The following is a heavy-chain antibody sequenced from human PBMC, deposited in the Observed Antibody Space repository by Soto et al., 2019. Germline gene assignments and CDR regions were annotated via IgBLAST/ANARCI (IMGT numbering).Heavy chain of an antibody. CDR2: MNPNSGNT. D-gene: IGHD2-15*01. V-gene: IGHV1-8*01. CDR3: ARSYCSGGSCYPLDYYYGMDV. CDR1: GYTFTSYD. J-gene: IGHJ6*02. Sequence: QVQLVQSGAEVKKPGASVKVSCKASGYTFTSYDINWVRQATGQGLEWMGWMNPNSGNTGYAQKFQGRVTMTGNTSISTAYMELSSLRSEDTAVYYCARSYCSGGSCYPLDYYYGMDVWGQGTTVTVSS.